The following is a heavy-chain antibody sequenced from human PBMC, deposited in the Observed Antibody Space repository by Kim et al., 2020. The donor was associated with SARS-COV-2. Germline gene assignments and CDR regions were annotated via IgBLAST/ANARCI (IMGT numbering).Heavy chain of an antibody. CDR3: ARILYGSGNWFDP. CDR2: ISSSSSYT. Sequence: GGSLRLSCAASGFTFSDYYMSWIRQAPGKGLEWVSYISSSSSYTNYADSVKGQFTISRDNAKNSLYLQMNSLRAEDTAVYYCARILYGSGNWFDPWGQGTLVTVSS. J-gene: IGHJ5*02. V-gene: IGHV3-11*06. D-gene: IGHD3-10*01. CDR1: GFTFSDYY.